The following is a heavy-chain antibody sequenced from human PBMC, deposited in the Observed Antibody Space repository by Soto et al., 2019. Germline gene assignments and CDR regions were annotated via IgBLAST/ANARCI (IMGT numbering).Heavy chain of an antibody. CDR3: ARGNFEVVVYSSRWFDP. CDR1: VFTFSIFS. Sequence: PWGSLLLSCVSSVFTFSIFSMNWVRQAPGKGLEWLSYISPTGNTIFYADSVKGRFTISRDNSNNSLSLQMNSLRDEDAAVYYCARGNFEVVVYSSRWFDPWGQGTLVTVSS. D-gene: IGHD2-21*01. J-gene: IGHJ5*02. CDR2: ISPTGNTI. V-gene: IGHV3-48*02.